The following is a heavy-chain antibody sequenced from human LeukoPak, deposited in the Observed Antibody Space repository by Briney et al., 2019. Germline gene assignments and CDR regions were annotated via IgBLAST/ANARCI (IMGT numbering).Heavy chain of an antibody. J-gene: IGHJ4*02. D-gene: IGHD6-13*01. CDR2: FIAGNGNT. CDR1: GYTFTTYP. Sequence: ASVKVSCKASGYTFTTYPMHWVRQAPGQRLEWMGWFIAGNGNTKYSQKFQGRVTITRDTSASTAYMELSSLRSQDTAVYYCATVSGYSSSWFDYWGQGTLVTVSS. V-gene: IGHV1-3*01. CDR3: ATVSGYSSSWFDY.